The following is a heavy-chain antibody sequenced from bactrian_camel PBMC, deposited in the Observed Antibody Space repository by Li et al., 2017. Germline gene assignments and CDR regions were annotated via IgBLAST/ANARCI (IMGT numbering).Heavy chain of an antibody. V-gene: IGHV3S1*01. CDR2: IYTGLGST. CDR1: GFTLSSYR. J-gene: IGHJ4*01. CDR3: ATSI. Sequence: VQLVESGGGLVQPGGSLRLSCAASGFTLSSYRTYWVRQAPGKGLEWVSSIYTGLGSTYYVDSVKGRFTVSRDNAKNTLYLQMDSLKTEDTAVYYCATSIWGQGTQVTVS. D-gene: IGHD7*01.